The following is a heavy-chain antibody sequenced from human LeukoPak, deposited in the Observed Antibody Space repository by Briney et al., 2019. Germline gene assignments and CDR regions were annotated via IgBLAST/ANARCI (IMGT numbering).Heavy chain of an antibody. CDR2: MNPNSGNT. CDR1: GYTFTSYD. CDR3: ARRYYDFWSGYSYYFDY. Sequence: GASVKVSCKASGYTFTSYDINWVRRAPGQGLEWMGWMNPNSGNTGYAQKFQGRVTMTRNTSISTAYMELSSLRSEDTAVYYCARRYYDFWSGYSYYFDYWGQGTLVTVSS. V-gene: IGHV1-8*01. D-gene: IGHD3-3*01. J-gene: IGHJ4*02.